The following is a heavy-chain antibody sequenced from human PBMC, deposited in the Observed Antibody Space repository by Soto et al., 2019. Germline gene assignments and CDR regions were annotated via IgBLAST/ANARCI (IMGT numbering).Heavy chain of an antibody. CDR2: IYSGGST. Sequence: PGGSLRLSCAASGFTVSSNYMSWVRQAPGKGLEWVSVIYSGGSTYYADSVKGRFTISRHNSKNTLYLQMNSLRAEDTAVYYCATSFSRGYSGDEADYWGQGTLVTVSS. CDR1: GFTVSSNY. D-gene: IGHD5-12*01. CDR3: ATSFSRGYSGDEADY. V-gene: IGHV3-53*04. J-gene: IGHJ4*02.